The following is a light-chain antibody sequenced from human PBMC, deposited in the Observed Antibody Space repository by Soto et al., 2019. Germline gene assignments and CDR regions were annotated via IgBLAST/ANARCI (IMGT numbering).Light chain of an antibody. CDR2: GAS. CDR1: QSGSSN. V-gene: IGKV3D-15*01. CDR3: QQYNNWPPLT. J-gene: IGKJ4*01. Sequence: EVLMTQSPATLSVSPGERATLSCRASQSGSSNLAWYQQKVGHAPRLLIYGASIRATGIPARFSGSGSGTEFTLTISSLQSEDFAVYFCQQYNNWPPLTFGGGTKVEIK.